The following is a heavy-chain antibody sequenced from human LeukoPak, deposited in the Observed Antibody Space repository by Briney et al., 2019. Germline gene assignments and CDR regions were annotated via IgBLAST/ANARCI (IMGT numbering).Heavy chain of an antibody. V-gene: IGHV1-8*01. D-gene: IGHD6-13*01. CDR2: MNPNSGNT. Sequence: ASVKVSCKASGYTFTSYDINWVRQATGQGLEWMGWMNPNSGNTGYAQKFQGRVTMTRNTSISTAYMELSSLRSEDTAVYYCARGNKARRGVIAAAGSRYYFDYWAQGTLVTVSS. J-gene: IGHJ4*02. CDR1: GYTFTSYD. CDR3: ARGNKARRGVIAAAGSRYYFDY.